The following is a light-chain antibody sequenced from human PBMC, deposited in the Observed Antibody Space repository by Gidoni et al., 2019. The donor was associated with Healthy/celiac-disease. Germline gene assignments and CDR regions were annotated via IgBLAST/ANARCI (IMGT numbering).Light chain of an antibody. CDR2: VAS. CDR1: QSVSSN. J-gene: IGKJ4*01. V-gene: IGKV3-15*01. Sequence: EIVMTQSPATLSVSPGERATLSCRASQSVSSNLDWYQQKPGQAPRLLIYVASTRATGIPDRFSGSGSGTEFTLIISSLQSEDFAVYYCQQYNNWPPVTFGGGTKVEIK. CDR3: QQYNNWPPVT.